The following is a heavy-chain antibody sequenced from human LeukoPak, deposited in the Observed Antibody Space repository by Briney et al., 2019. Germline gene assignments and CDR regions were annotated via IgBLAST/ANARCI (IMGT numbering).Heavy chain of an antibody. CDR2: INHSGST. CDR3: ARVAIPYDISPYYDGYMDV. Sequence: PSETLSLTCAVYGVSLTGYYWSWNRQPPGKGLEWIGEINHSGSTNYNPSLKSRVTISVDTSKNQFSLKLRSVTAADTAVYYCARVAIPYDISPYYDGYMDVWGKGTTVTVSS. CDR1: GVSLTGYY. J-gene: IGHJ6*03. V-gene: IGHV4-34*01. D-gene: IGHD3-22*01.